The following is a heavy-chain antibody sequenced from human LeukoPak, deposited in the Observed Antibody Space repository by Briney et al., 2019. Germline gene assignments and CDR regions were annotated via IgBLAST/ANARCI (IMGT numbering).Heavy chain of an antibody. CDR3: ARPRSSGWSRAFDI. Sequence: SETLSLTCAVYGGSFSGYYWSWIRQPPGKGLEWIGEINRSGSTNYNPSLKSRVTISVDTSKNQFSLKLSSVTAADTAVYYCARPRSSGWSRAFDIWGQGTMVTVSS. V-gene: IGHV4-34*01. J-gene: IGHJ3*02. CDR1: GGSFSGYY. D-gene: IGHD6-19*01. CDR2: INRSGST.